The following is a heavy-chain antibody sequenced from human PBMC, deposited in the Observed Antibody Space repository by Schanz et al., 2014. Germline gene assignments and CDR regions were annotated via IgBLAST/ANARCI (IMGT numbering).Heavy chain of an antibody. D-gene: IGHD1-26*01. CDR2: IYHSGSP. CDR3: ARQGDVYRLDY. V-gene: IGHV4-59*08. J-gene: IGHJ4*02. Sequence: QVQLQESGPGLVKPSETLSLTCTVSGASISFYDWNWIRQSPGKGLEWIGYIYHSGSPIYNPSLQSRVPIPIDTPKTQFSRKRDSVTAADTAMYFCARQGDVYRLDYWGQGTLVTVTS. CDR1: GASISFYD.